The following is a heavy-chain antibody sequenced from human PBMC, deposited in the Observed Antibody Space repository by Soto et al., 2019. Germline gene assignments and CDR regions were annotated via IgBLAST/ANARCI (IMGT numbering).Heavy chain of an antibody. D-gene: IGHD1-7*01. J-gene: IGHJ4*02. CDR2: VSPSGHT. CDR3: ARESGENWSYEAY. Sequence: SETLSLTCAVSGDSISSYSWNWIRQTAGRGLEWIGRVSPSGHTQYRSSFETRVTISVDMSTNQFFLELRYVTAADTAVYYCARESGENWSYEAYWGQGTQVTVYS. CDR1: GDSISSYS. V-gene: IGHV4-4*07.